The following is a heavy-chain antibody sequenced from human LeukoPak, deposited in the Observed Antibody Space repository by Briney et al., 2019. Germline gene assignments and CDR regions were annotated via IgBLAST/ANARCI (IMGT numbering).Heavy chain of an antibody. J-gene: IGHJ4*02. CDR2: IYHSGST. CDR1: GYSISSGYY. CDR3: ASLIYCSSTSCHYYFDY. Sequence: SETLSLTCAVSGYSISSGYYWGWIRQPPGKGLEWIGSIYHSGSTYYNPSLKSRVTISVDTSKNQFSLKLSSVTAADTAVYYCASLIYCSSTSCHYYFDYWGQGTLVTVSS. D-gene: IGHD2-2*01. V-gene: IGHV4-38-2*01.